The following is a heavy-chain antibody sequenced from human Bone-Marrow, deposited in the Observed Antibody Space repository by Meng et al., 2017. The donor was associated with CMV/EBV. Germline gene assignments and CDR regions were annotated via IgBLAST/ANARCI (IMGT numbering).Heavy chain of an antibody. V-gene: IGHV3-21*01. CDR1: GFTFSSYS. CDR2: ISSSSSYI. D-gene: IGHD4-11*01. Sequence: GESLKISCAASGFTFSSYSMNWVRQAPGKGLEWVSSISSSSSYIYYADSVKGRFTISRDNAKNSLYLQMNSLRAEDTAVYYCAREPLTPMTTVTTNGMDVWGQGTTVTVSS. J-gene: IGHJ6*02. CDR3: AREPLTPMTTVTTNGMDV.